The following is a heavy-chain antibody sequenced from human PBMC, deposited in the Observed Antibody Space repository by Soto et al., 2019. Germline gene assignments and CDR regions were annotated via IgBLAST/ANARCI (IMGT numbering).Heavy chain of an antibody. CDR2: IWYDGGDK. D-gene: IGHD3-3*01. J-gene: IGHJ4*02. CDR3: ARARTIFGVVIDEPFDY. CDR1: GVTFSSYV. Sequence: GSLRLSCATSGVTFSSYVMRWVRQAPGKGLGWVAVIWYDGGDKYYADSVKGRFTISTDNSKNTLYLQMNSLRAEDTAVYYCARARTIFGVVIDEPFDYWGQGTLVTVSS. V-gene: IGHV3-33*01.